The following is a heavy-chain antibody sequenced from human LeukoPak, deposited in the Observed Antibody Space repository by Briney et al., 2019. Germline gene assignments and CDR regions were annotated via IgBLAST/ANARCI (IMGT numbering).Heavy chain of an antibody. J-gene: IGHJ4*02. Sequence: SVKHSFSSSGGTFSIYAIRRVRQAPGQGLEWMGGIIPIFGTANYAQKFQGRVTITAGESTSTAYLGLSSLRAEDTAVYYCARPVTPSYYEDSSGRSAGGYDTWGPRNLVTVSS. CDR1: GGTFSIYA. CDR2: IIPIFGTA. CDR3: ARPVTPSYYEDSSGRSAGGYDT. V-gene: IGHV1-69*13. D-gene: IGHD3-22*01.